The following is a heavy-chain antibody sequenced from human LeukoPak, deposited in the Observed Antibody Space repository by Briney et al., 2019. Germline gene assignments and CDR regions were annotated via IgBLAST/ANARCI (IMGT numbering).Heavy chain of an antibody. D-gene: IGHD6-13*01. CDR3: ARDRPGGSSLDY. CDR1: GGSISSYY. J-gene: IGHJ4*02. CDR2: IYYSGST. Sequence: SETLSLTCTVSGGSISSYYWSWIRQPPGKGLEWIGYIYYSGSTNYNPSLKSRVTISVDTSKNQFSLRLSSVTAADTAVYYCARDRPGGSSLDYWGQGTLVTVSS. V-gene: IGHV4-59*01.